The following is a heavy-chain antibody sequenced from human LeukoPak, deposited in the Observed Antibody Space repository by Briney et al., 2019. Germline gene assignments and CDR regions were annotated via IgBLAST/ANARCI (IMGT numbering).Heavy chain of an antibody. V-gene: IGHV3-23*01. CDR2: ISGSGGST. CDR3: AKTRWFGNYYFDY. D-gene: IGHD3-10*01. J-gene: IGHJ4*02. Sequence: PGGSLRLSCVASGFTFSSYGMSWVRQAPGKGLEWVSAISGSGGSTYYADSVKGRFTISRDNSKNTLYLQMNSLRAEDTAVYYCAKTRWFGNYYFDYWGQGTLVTVSS. CDR1: GFTFSSYG.